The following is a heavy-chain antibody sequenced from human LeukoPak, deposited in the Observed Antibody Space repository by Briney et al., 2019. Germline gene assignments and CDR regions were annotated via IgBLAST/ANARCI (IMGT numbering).Heavy chain of an antibody. CDR3: ASGGLYCSSTSCPFDY. Sequence: PSETLSLTCAVYGGSFSGYYWSWIRQHPGKGLEWIGYIYYSGSTYYNPSLKSRVTISVDTSKNQFSLKLSSVTAADTAVYYCASGGLYCSSTSCPFDYWGQGTLVTVSS. CDR2: IYYSGST. CDR1: GGSFSGYY. J-gene: IGHJ4*02. D-gene: IGHD2-2*01. V-gene: IGHV4-31*11.